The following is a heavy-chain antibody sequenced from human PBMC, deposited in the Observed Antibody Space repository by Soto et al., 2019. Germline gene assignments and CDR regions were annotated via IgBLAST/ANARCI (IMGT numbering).Heavy chain of an antibody. CDR1: VFTFSSYS. CDR3: AIIVATIPIGYYYGMDV. CDR2: ISSSSSYI. V-gene: IGHV3-21*01. D-gene: IGHD5-12*01. Sequence: GGSLRLSCAASVFTFSSYSMNWVRQAPGKGLEWVSSISSSSSYIYYADSVKGRFTISRDNAKNSLYLQMNSLRAEDTAVHYCAIIVATIPIGYYYGMDVWGQGTTVTVSS. J-gene: IGHJ6*02.